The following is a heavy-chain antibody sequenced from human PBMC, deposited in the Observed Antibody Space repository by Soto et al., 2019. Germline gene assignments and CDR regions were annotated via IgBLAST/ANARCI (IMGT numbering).Heavy chain of an antibody. CDR3: AREALGATTIPYYYGMDV. J-gene: IGHJ6*02. CDR2: INPNSGGT. Sequence: ASVKVSCKASGYTFTGYYMHWVRQAPGQGLEWMGWINPNSGGTNYAQKFQGWVTMTRDTSISTAYMELSRLRSDDTAVYYCAREALGATTIPYYYGMDVWGQGTTVTVSS. D-gene: IGHD1-26*01. CDR1: GYTFTGYY. V-gene: IGHV1-2*04.